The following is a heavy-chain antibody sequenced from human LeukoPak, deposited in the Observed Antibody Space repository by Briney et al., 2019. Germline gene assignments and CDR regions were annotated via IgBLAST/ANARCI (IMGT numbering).Heavy chain of an antibody. CDR1: GFTFSSYV. CDR2: IWYDGSNK. V-gene: IGHV3-33*01. CDR3: TSEQAAIIVYSNDAFDI. Sequence: GGSLRLSCAAAGFTFSSYVMHGGRQAPGKGLEWVAVIWYDGSNKYYADSVKGRFTISRDNSKNTLYLQMKSLRAEDTAMYYCTSEQAAIIVYSNDAFDIWGQGTMVTVSS. J-gene: IGHJ3*02. D-gene: IGHD2-8*01.